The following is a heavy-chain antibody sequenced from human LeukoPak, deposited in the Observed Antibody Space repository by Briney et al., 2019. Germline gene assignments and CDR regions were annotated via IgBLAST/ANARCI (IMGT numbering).Heavy chain of an antibody. Sequence: SETLSLTCTVSGGSISTSNYYWGWIRQPPGKGLEWIGYIYYSGSTYYNPSLKSRVTISVDTSKNQFSLKLSSVTAADTAVYYCARVNRHYFDYWGQGTLVTVSS. CDR3: ARVNRHYFDY. D-gene: IGHD1-14*01. CDR2: IYYSGST. V-gene: IGHV4-61*05. CDR1: GGSISTSNYY. J-gene: IGHJ4*02.